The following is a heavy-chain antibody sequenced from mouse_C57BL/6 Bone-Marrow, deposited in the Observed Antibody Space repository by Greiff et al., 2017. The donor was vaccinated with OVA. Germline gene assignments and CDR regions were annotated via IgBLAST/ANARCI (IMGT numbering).Heavy chain of an antibody. Sequence: VQLQQSGPELVKPGASVKISCKASGYSFTDYNMNWVKQSNGKSLEWIGVINPNDGTTSYNQKFKGKATLTVDQSSSTAYMQLNSLTAEDSAVYYCARGDSSGYVRFAYWGQGTLVTVSA. CDR3: ARGDSSGYVRFAY. CDR1: GYSFTDYN. J-gene: IGHJ3*01. V-gene: IGHV1-39*01. D-gene: IGHD3-2*02. CDR2: INPNDGTT.